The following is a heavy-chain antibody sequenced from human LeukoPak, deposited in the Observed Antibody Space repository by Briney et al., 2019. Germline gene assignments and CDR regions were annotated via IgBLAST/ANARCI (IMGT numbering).Heavy chain of an antibody. J-gene: IGHJ5*02. Sequence: AASVKVSCKASGGTFNSNAFHWVRQAPGQGLEWMGGIIPIFGSTKYAQKSQGRVTVTTDESTGTAYMVLSDLRSDDTAVYYCARGRSGIPAVTYNWFDPWGQGTLVTVSS. V-gene: IGHV1-69*05. CDR3: ARGRSGIPAVTYNWFDP. CDR2: IIPIFGST. CDR1: GGTFNSNA. D-gene: IGHD6-13*01.